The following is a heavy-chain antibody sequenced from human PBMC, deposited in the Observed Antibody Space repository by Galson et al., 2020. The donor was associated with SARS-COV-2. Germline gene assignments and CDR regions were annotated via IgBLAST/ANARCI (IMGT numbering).Heavy chain of an antibody. CDR1: GFTFSSST. V-gene: IGHV3-23*01. D-gene: IGHD3-22*01. Sequence: TGGSLRLSCAASGFTFSSSTMSWVRQAPGEGLEWVSAISGSGGSVYYTDSVKGRFTISRDNSKNTVYLQMDSLRAEDTAVYYCAKDGLSSGYPKFFDYWGQGTLVTVSS. CDR2: ISGSGGSV. CDR3: AKDGLSSGYPKFFDY. J-gene: IGHJ4*02.